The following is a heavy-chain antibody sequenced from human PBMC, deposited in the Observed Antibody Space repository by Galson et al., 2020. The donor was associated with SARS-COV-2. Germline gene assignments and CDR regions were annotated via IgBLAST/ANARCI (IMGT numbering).Heavy chain of an antibody. CDR2: IYSAGST. Sequence: GGSLKLSCAASGLTVSNNYMSWVRQAQGQGLELVSLIYSAGSTFYADSVKGRFIISRDNSKNLLFLQMNRLRPEDTALYFCARDPDNNGYLGVFDIWGQGTMVTVSS. D-gene: IGHD3-22*01. V-gene: IGHV3-66*02. J-gene: IGHJ3*02. CDR1: GLTVSNNY. CDR3: ARDPDNNGYLGVFDI.